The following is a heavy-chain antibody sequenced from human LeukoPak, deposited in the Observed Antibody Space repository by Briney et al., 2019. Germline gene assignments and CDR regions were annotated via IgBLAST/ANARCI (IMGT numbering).Heavy chain of an antibody. V-gene: IGHV1-18*01. J-gene: IGHJ5*02. CDR2: ISAYNGNT. Sequence: ASVKVSCKASGYTFTSYGISWVRQAPGQGLEWMGWISAYNGNTNYAQKLQGRVTMTTDTSTNTAYMELRSLRSDDTAVYYCARDSHCSWSYNWFDPWGQGTLVTVSS. CDR1: GYTFTSYG. D-gene: IGHD6-13*01. CDR3: ARDSHCSWSYNWFDP.